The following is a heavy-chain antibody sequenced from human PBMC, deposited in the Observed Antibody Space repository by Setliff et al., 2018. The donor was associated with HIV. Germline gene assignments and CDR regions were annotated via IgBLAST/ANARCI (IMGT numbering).Heavy chain of an antibody. CDR3: AKMHTAMDPDTFDI. Sequence: GGSLRLSCVASGLPFSSYGMYWVRQAPGKGLEWVAFIRYDGSYRYYVDSVKGRFTISRDNSKNTMFLQMNSLRVEDTAIYYCAKMHTAMDPDTFDIWGQGTMVTVSS. CDR2: IRYDGSYR. J-gene: IGHJ3*02. V-gene: IGHV3-30*02. CDR1: GLPFSSYG. D-gene: IGHD5-18*01.